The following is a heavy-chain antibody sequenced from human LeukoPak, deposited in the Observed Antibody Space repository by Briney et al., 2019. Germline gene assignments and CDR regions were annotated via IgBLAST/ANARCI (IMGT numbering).Heavy chain of an antibody. D-gene: IGHD4-11*01. CDR3: ARGDFGVTTGDY. V-gene: IGHV4-30-4*08. Sequence: PSQTLSLTCTVSGGSISSGDYYWSWIRQPPGKGLEWIGYIYYSGSTYYNPPLKSRVTISVDTSKNQFSLKLSSVTAADTAVYYCARGDFGVTTGDYWGQGTLVTVSS. CDR2: IYYSGST. J-gene: IGHJ4*02. CDR1: GGSISSGDYY.